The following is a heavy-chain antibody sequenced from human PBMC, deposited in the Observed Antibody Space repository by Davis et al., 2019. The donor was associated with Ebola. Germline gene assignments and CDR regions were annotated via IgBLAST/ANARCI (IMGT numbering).Heavy chain of an antibody. D-gene: IGHD2-2*01. CDR2: INPKSGDS. V-gene: IGHV1-2*02. Sequence: ASVKVSCKASGYIFSDYYMHWVRQAPGQGLEWMGWINPKSGDSTYAQNFQGRVTMTRDTSISTAYVALSRLGSDDTAVYYCAREGSCPTTSCHFDFWGQGTLVTVSS. J-gene: IGHJ4*02. CDR1: GYIFSDYY. CDR3: AREGSCPTTSCHFDF.